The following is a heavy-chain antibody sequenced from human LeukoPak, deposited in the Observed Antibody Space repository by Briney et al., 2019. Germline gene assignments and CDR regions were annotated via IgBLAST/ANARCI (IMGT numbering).Heavy chain of an antibody. CDR2: IYYSGTT. Sequence: SETLSLTCTVSGGSISSYYWSWIRQPPGKGLEWIGSIYYSGTTNYNPSLKSRVIISVDTSKNQFSPKMSPVIAADTAVYYCARVGVDYSGNIIKYYFDYWGQGTLVTVSS. D-gene: IGHD4-23*01. V-gene: IGHV4-59*01. J-gene: IGHJ4*02. CDR1: GGSISSYY. CDR3: ARVGVDYSGNIIKYYFDY.